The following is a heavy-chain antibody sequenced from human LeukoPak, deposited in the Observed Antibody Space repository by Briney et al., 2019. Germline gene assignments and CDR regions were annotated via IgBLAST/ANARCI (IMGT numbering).Heavy chain of an antibody. D-gene: IGHD3-22*01. J-gene: IGHJ4*02. CDR1: GGSVSSRTYY. Sequence: SETLSLTCTSSGGSVSSRTYYWSWIRQPPGKGLEWIRYIYHSGSTYYNPSLKSRVTISVDRSKNQFSLKLSSVTAADTAVYYCARGTYYYDSSGYYFDYWGQGTLVTVSS. CDR3: ARGTYYYDSSGYYFDY. CDR2: IYHSGST. V-gene: IGHV4-30-2*01.